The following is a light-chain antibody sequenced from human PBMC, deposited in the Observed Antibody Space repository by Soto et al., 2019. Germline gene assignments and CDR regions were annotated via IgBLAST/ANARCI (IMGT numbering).Light chain of an antibody. CDR3: QQYNDNWPT. CDR2: GAS. Sequence: EIVMTQSPATLSVSPGERATLSCRASQSVRTNLAWYQHKPGQSPRLLIYGASNRATGFPARFSGSGSGTEFTLTISSLQSEDFAVYYCQQYNDNWPTFGQGTKVEIK. V-gene: IGKV3-15*01. CDR1: QSVRTN. J-gene: IGKJ1*01.